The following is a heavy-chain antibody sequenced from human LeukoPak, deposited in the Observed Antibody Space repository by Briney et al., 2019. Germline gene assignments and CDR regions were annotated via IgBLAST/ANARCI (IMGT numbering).Heavy chain of an antibody. J-gene: IGHJ6*02. D-gene: IGHD2-2*01. V-gene: IGHV4-34*01. CDR2: INHSGST. CDR1: GFTFSSYA. CDR3: ARGPRYCSSTSCYFGYYYYYYGMDV. Sequence: GSLRLSCAASGFTFSSYAMSWIRQPPGKGLEWIGEINHSGSTNYNPSLKSRVTISVDTSKNQFSLKLSSVTAADTAVYYCARGPRYCSSTSCYFGYYYYYYGMDVWGQGTTVTVSS.